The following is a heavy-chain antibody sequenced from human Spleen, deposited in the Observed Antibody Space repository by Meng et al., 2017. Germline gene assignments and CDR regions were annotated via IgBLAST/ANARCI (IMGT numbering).Heavy chain of an antibody. D-gene: IGHD4-11*01. J-gene: IGHJ4*02. V-gene: IGHV4-34*01. Sequence: QVHVQQWCAVRLNPSVTPSPPCVVSGGAFSDSYWSLIRQLPGKGLEWVGEINHSGSTNYNPSLESRATISVDTSQNNLSLKLSSVTAADSAVYYCARGPTTMAHDFDYWGQGTLVTVSS. CDR3: ARGPTTMAHDFDY. CDR2: INHSGST. CDR1: GGAFSDSY.